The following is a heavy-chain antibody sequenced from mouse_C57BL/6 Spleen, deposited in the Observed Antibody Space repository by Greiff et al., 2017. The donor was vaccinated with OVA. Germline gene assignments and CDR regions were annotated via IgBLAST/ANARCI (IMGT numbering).Heavy chain of an antibody. Sequence: VKLQQPGAELVKPGASVKLSCKASGYTFTSYWMHWVKQRPGQGLEWIGMIHPNSGSTNYNEKFKSKATLTVDKSSSTAYMQLSRLTSEDSAVYYCARRAFDGMDYWGQGTSVTVSA. J-gene: IGHJ4*01. D-gene: IGHD6-1*01. V-gene: IGHV1-64*01. CDR1: GYTFTSYW. CDR2: IHPNSGST. CDR3: ARRAFDGMDY.